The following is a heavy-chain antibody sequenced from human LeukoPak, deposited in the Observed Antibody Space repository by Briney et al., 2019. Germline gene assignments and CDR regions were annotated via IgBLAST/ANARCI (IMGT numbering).Heavy chain of an antibody. V-gene: IGHV4-59*01. CDR3: ARVDYYDSSGYGY. J-gene: IGHJ4*02. CDR1: GGSISSYY. Sequence: SETLSLTCTVSGGSISSYYWSWIRQPTGKGLEWIGYIYYSGSTNYNPSLKSRVTISVDTSKNQFSPKLSSVTAADTAVYYCARVDYYDSSGYGYWGQGTLVTVSS. CDR2: IYYSGST. D-gene: IGHD3-22*01.